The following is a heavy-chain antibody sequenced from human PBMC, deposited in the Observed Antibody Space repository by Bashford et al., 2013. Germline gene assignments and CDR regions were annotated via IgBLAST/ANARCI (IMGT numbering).Heavy chain of an antibody. D-gene: IGHD1-14*01. V-gene: IGHV3-11*01. CDR3: AREGLWPITEGFGSDY. CDR1: GFTFSDYY. Sequence: GGSLRLSCAASGFTFSDYYMSWIRQAPGKGLEWVSYIDRSGSTKYYADSVRGRFTISRDNTKKSLYLQMNSLRAEDSAVYYCAREGLWPITEGFGSDYWGHGTLVTVSS. J-gene: IGHJ4*01. CDR2: IDRSGSTK.